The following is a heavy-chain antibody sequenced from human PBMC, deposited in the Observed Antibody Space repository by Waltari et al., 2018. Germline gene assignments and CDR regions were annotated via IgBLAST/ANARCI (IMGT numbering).Heavy chain of an antibody. CDR1: GFAFNSYA. CDR2: IRLSGGYT. J-gene: IGHJ4*02. D-gene: IGHD6-13*01. CDR3: AKELKVSAGRPFDY. V-gene: IGHV3-23*01. Sequence: EVHLLESGGDLVQPGGSLRLSCTASGFAFNSYAMSWVRQAPGKGREWVSFIRLSGGYTNYADSVEGRFTVSRDNSKKTLYLQMNSLRADDTAVYYCAKELKVSAGRPFDYWGQGTLVTVSS.